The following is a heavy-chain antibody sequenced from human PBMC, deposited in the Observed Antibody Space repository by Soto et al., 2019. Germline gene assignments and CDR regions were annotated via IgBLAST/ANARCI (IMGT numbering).Heavy chain of an antibody. J-gene: IGHJ6*03. V-gene: IGHV1-3*01. CDR1: GYTFTSYA. D-gene: IGHD3-10*01. CDR3: ARQGLWFGELSLYYYYYYMDV. Sequence: ASVTVSCKASGYTFTSYAMHWVHQAPRQRLEWMGWINAGNGNTKYSQKFQGRVTITRDTSASTAYMELSSLRSEDTAVYYCARQGLWFGELSLYYYYYYMDVWGKGTTVTVSS. CDR2: INAGNGNT.